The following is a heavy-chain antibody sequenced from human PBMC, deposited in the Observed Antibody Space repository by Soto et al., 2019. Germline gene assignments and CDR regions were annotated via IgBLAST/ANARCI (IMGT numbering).Heavy chain of an antibody. V-gene: IGHV3-30*18. CDR2: ISYDGSNK. CDR1: GFTFSSYG. CDR3: AKMVLPNYYYYGMDV. D-gene: IGHD2-8*01. J-gene: IGHJ6*02. Sequence: QVQLVESGGGVVQPGRSLRLSCAASGFTFSSYGMNWVRQAPGKGLEWVAVISYDGSNKYYADSVKGRFTISRDNSKNTLYLQMNSLRAEDTAVYYCAKMVLPNYYYYGMDVWGQGTTVTVSS.